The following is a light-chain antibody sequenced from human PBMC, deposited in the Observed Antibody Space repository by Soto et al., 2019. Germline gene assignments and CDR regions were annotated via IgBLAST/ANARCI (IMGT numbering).Light chain of an antibody. CDR3: HQYYSAPWT. V-gene: IGKV4-1*01. CDR2: WAS. J-gene: IGKJ1*01. Sequence: DIVMTQSPDSLAVSLGERATINCKSSQSVLYSSNDKNFLTWYQQKPGQPPKLLIYWASTRGSGVPDRFSGSGSGTDFTLTISSLQAEDVAVYYCHQYYSAPWTFGQGTKVEIK. CDR1: QSVLYSSNDKNF.